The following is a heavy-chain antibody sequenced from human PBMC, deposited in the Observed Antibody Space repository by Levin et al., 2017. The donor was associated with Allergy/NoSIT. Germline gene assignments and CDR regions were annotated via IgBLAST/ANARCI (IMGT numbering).Heavy chain of an antibody. CDR1: GFTFSGSA. V-gene: IGHV3-73*01. CDR3: TRRGNWNQGDSDYGMDV. CDR2: IRSKANSYAT. J-gene: IGHJ6*02. D-gene: IGHD1-1*01. Sequence: GGSLRLSCAASGFTFSGSAMHWVRQASGKGLEWVGRIRSKANSYATAYAASVKGRFTISRDDSKNTAYLQMNSLKTEDTAVYYCTRRGNWNQGDSDYGMDVWGQGTTVTVSS.